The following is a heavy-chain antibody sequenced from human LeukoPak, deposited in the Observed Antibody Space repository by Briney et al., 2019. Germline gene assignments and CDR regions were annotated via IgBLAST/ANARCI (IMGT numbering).Heavy chain of an antibody. J-gene: IGHJ4*02. CDR1: GFTVSSNY. CDR2: IYSSGST. Sequence: GGSLRLSCAASGFTVSSNYMSWVRQAPGKGLEWVSVIYSSGSTYYADFVKGRFTISRDNSKNTLYLQMNSLRAEDTAVYYCAREWLSPYYFDYWGQGTLVTVSS. CDR3: AREWLSPYYFDY. V-gene: IGHV3-66*02. D-gene: IGHD3-3*01.